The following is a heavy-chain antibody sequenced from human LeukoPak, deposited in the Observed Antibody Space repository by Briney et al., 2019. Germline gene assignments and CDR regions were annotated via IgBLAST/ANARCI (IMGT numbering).Heavy chain of an antibody. V-gene: IGHV3-73*01. D-gene: IGHD6-6*01. CDR1: GFTFSSYA. J-gene: IGHJ3*02. CDR3: TRGPYSSSSGESAFDI. Sequence: SGGSLRLSCAASGFTFSSYAMHWVRQASGKGLEWVGRIRSKANSYATAYAASVKGRFTISRDDSKNTAYLQMNSLKTEDTAVYYCTRGPYSSSSGESAFDIWGQGTMVTVSS. CDR2: IRSKANSYAT.